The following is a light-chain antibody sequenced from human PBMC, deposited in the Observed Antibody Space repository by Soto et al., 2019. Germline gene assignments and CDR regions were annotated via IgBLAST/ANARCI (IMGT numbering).Light chain of an antibody. J-gene: IGKJ3*01. V-gene: IGKV1-39*01. Sequence: DIQMTPSPYSLSASVGDRVTITCRASQSISSYLNWYQQKPGKAPKLLIYAASSLQSGVPSRFSGSGSGTDFTLTISSLQPEDFATYYCQQSYSTPPITFGPGTKVDIK. CDR1: QSISSY. CDR2: AAS. CDR3: QQSYSTPPIT.